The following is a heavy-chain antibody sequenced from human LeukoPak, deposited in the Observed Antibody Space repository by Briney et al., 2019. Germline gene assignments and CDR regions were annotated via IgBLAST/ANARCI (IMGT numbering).Heavy chain of an antibody. J-gene: IGHJ4*02. CDR3: ASRPRADVGPLDY. CDR1: GFTFSSCA. CDR2: ITGDGTRT. V-gene: IGHV3-23*01. Sequence: GGSLRLSCAASGFTFSSCAMTWVRQAPGKGLEWVASITGDGTRTYYTDSVKGRFTISRDNSKNTLYLQMNSLRADETASYYCASRPRADVGPLDYWGRGTLVTVST. D-gene: IGHD1-14*01.